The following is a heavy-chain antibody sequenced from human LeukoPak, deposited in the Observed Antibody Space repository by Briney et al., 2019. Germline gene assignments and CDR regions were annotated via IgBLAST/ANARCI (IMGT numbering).Heavy chain of an antibody. CDR2: ISASSSTI. Sequence: GGSLRLSCAASGFTFSTYNMNWVRQAPGRGLEWVSYISASSSTIYYAASVKGRFIISRDNAKNSLYLQMDSLRAEDTAVYYCARGRGATIHWGQGTLVTVSS. V-gene: IGHV3-48*01. CDR3: ARGRGATIH. J-gene: IGHJ4*02. CDR1: GFTFSTYN. D-gene: IGHD1-26*01.